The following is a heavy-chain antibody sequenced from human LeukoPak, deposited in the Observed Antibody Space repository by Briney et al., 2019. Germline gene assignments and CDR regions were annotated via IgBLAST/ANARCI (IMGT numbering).Heavy chain of an antibody. D-gene: IGHD6-13*01. Sequence: PSETLSLTCTVSGGSISSSSYYWGWIRQPPGKGLEWIGSIYYSGSTYYNPSLKSRVTISVDTSKNQFSLKLSSVTAADTAVYYCARNIAAAHFDYWGQGTLVTVSS. CDR1: GGSISSSSYY. V-gene: IGHV4-39*07. CDR3: ARNIAAAHFDY. J-gene: IGHJ4*02. CDR2: IYYSGST.